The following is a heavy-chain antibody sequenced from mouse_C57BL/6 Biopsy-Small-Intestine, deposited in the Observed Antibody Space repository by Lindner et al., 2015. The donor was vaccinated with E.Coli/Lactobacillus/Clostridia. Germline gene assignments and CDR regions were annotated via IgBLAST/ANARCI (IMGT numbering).Heavy chain of an antibody. V-gene: IGHV1-66*01. CDR1: GYSFTNSY. CDR3: VRTYGNWYFDV. J-gene: IGHJ1*03. Sequence: VQLQESGPELVKPGASVKISCKASGYSFTNSYIHWVKQRPGQGLEWIGWIYPGSGNTKYNEKFKGKATLTADTSSSTAYMQLSSLTSEDSAVYYCVRTYGNWYFDVWGTGTTVTVSS. D-gene: IGHD2-1*01. CDR2: IYPGSGNT.